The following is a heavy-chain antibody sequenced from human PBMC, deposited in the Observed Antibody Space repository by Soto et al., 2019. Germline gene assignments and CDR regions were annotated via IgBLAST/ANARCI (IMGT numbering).Heavy chain of an antibody. D-gene: IGHD3-3*01. CDR2: ISYDGSNK. Sequence: GGSLRLSCAASGFTFSSYGMHWVRQAPGKGLEWVAVISYDGSNKYYADSVKGRFTISRDNSKNTLYPQMNSLRAEDTAVYYCAKEEDFWSGPFDYWGQGTLVTVSS. J-gene: IGHJ4*02. V-gene: IGHV3-30*18. CDR3: AKEEDFWSGPFDY. CDR1: GFTFSSYG.